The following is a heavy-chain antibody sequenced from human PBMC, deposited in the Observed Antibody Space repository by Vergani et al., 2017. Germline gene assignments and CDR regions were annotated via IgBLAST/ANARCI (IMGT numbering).Heavy chain of an antibody. V-gene: IGHV4-34*01. J-gene: IGHJ4*02. Sequence: QVQLQESGPGLVKPSETLSLTCAVYGGSFSGYYWSWIRQPPGKGLEWIGEINHSGSTNYNPSLKSRVTISVETSKNQFSLKLSSVTAADTAVYYCARGTYDYVWGREVHYFDYWGQGTLVTVSS. D-gene: IGHD3-16*01. CDR3: ARGTYDYVWGREVHYFDY. CDR2: INHSGST. CDR1: GGSFSGYY.